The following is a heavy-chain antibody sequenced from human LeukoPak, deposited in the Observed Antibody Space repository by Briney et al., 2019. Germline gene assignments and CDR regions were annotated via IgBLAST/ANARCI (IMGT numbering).Heavy chain of an antibody. J-gene: IGHJ4*02. CDR2: VSSSSSYI. V-gene: IGHV3-21*01. Sequence: GGSLRLSCAASGFTFSSYSMNWVRQAPGKGLEWVSSVSSSSSYIYYADSVKGRFTISRDNAKNSLYLQMNSLRAEDTAVYYCARDHAAQLAYWGQGTLVTVSS. CDR3: ARDHAAQLAY. D-gene: IGHD1-1*01. CDR1: GFTFSSYS.